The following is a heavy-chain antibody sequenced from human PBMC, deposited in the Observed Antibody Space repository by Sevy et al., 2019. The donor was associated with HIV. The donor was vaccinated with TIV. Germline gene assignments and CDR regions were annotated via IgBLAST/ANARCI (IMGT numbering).Heavy chain of an antibody. Sequence: GGSLRLSCAASGFTFSSYSMNWVRQAPGKGLEWVSYISSSSSSTIYYADSVKGRFTISRDNAKNSLYLQMNSLRDEDTAVYYCARKWGPGGAFDIWGQGTMVTVSS. CDR1: GFTFSSYS. CDR2: ISSSSSSTI. D-gene: IGHD1-26*01. V-gene: IGHV3-48*02. J-gene: IGHJ3*02. CDR3: ARKWGPGGAFDI.